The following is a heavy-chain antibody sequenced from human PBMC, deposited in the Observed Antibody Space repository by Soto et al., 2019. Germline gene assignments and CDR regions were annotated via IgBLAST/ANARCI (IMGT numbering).Heavy chain of an antibody. CDR3: ARGRSDYDILTGYQNYFDY. D-gene: IGHD3-9*01. J-gene: IGHJ4*02. V-gene: IGHV4-34*01. CDR2: INHSGST. Sequence: QVQLQQWGAGLLKPSETLSLTCAVYGGSFSGYYWSWIRQPPGKGLEWIGEINHSGSTNYNPSLKSRVTISVDTSKTQFSLKLSSVTAADTAVYYCARGRSDYDILTGYQNYFDYWGQGTLVTVSS. CDR1: GGSFSGYY.